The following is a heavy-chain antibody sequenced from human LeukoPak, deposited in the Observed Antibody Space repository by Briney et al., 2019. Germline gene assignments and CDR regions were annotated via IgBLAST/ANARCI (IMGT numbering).Heavy chain of an antibody. CDR3: ARLRITIFGVVITNWFDP. CDR2: IYTSGST. D-gene: IGHD3-3*01. CDR1: GGSISSYY. V-gene: IGHV4-4*09. Sequence: PSETLSLTCTVSGGSISSYYWSWIRQPPGKGLEWIGYIYTSGSTNYNPSLKSRVTISVDTSKNQFSLKLSSVTAADTAVYYCARLRITIFGVVITNWFDPWGQGTLVTVSS. J-gene: IGHJ5*02.